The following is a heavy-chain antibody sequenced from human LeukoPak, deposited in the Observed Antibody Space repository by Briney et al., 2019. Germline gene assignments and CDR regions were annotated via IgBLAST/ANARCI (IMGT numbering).Heavy chain of an antibody. J-gene: IGHJ4*02. Sequence: GGSLRLSCAASGLTFSNYAMTWVRQAPGKGLEWASSILASGSSTYYADSVKGRFTISRDNAKNSLYLQMNSLRAEDTAVYYCARMLDFWSGPDYWGQGTLVTVSS. CDR2: ILASGSST. D-gene: IGHD3-3*01. V-gene: IGHV3-23*01. CDR3: ARMLDFWSGPDY. CDR1: GLTFSNYA.